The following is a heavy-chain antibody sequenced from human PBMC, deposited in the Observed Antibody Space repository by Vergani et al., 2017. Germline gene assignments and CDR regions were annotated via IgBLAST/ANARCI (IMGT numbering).Heavy chain of an antibody. Sequence: VQLVESGGGLVQPGRSLRLSCAASGFTFSSYGMHWVRQAPGKGLEWVAVIWYDGSNKYYADSVKGRFTISRDNSKNTLYLQMNSLRAEDTAVYYCAKMGIHGDYHYYYYMDVWGKGTTVTVSS. CDR2: IWYDGSNK. CDR3: AKMGIHGDYHYYYYMDV. J-gene: IGHJ6*03. D-gene: IGHD4-17*01. V-gene: IGHV3-33*06. CDR1: GFTFSSYG.